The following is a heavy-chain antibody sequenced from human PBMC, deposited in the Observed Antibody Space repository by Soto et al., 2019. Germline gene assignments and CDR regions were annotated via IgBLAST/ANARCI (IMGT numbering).Heavy chain of an antibody. J-gene: IGHJ4*02. Sequence: SGPNAGEPAQTLTLTCAFSGFSLTTTRMGVAWIRQPPGKALEWLALIYWDDDKRYSPSLKNRLTVSKDTSTNRVVLTITNISPDDTGTYFCAHAGDFDLLSFDRWGPGTLVTVSS. V-gene: IGHV2-5*02. CDR2: IYWDDDK. CDR1: GFSLTTTRMG. CDR3: AHAGDFDLLSFDR. D-gene: IGHD2-15*01.